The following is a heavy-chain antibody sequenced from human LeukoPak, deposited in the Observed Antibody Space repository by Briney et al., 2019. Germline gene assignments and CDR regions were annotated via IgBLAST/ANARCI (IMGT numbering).Heavy chain of an antibody. J-gene: IGHJ5*02. Sequence: SETLSLTCTVSGGSISSTTHYWGWIRQPPGKGLEWIDSIYYSGNTDYNPSLKSRVTISVDTSKNQFSLKLNSVTAADTAVYYCARHPKGYFSRFDPWGQGTLVTVSS. CDR2: IYYSGNT. CDR1: GGSISSTTHY. CDR3: ARHPKGYFSRFDP. V-gene: IGHV4-39*01. D-gene: IGHD2-15*01.